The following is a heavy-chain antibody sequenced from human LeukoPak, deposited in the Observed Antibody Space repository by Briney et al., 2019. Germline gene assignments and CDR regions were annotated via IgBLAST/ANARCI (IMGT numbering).Heavy chain of an antibody. Sequence: SETLSLTCTVSGGSISSYYWTWIRQPAGKGLEWIGRIYPSGSTNYNPSLKSRVTMSVDTSKNQFSLKLSSVTAADTAVYYCARGQVGITISGDRKYYFDSWGQGTLVIVSS. J-gene: IGHJ4*02. V-gene: IGHV4-4*07. CDR2: IYPSGST. CDR3: ARGQVGITISGDRKYYFDS. D-gene: IGHD3-3*01. CDR1: GGSISSYY.